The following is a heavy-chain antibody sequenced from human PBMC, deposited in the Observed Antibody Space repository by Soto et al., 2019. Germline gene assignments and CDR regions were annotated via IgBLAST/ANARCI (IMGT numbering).Heavy chain of an antibody. Sequence: SVKVSCKASGGTFSSYAISWVRQAPGQGLGWMGGIIPIFGTANYAQKFQGRVTITADKSTSTAYMELSSLRSEDTAVYYCARDSVGGTTWDYYYYGMDVWGQGTTVTVSS. J-gene: IGHJ6*02. CDR2: IIPIFGTA. CDR1: GGTFSSYA. CDR3: ARDSVGGTTWDYYYYGMDV. D-gene: IGHD1-7*01. V-gene: IGHV1-69*06.